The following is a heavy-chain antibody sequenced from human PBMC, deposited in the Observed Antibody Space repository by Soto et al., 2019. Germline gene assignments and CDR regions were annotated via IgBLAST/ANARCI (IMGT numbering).Heavy chain of an antibody. CDR1: GGSISTYY. CDR2: IYYSGST. V-gene: IGHV4-59*01. D-gene: IGHD1-26*01. CDR3: ARSRWDSNWLDP. J-gene: IGHJ5*02. Sequence: SETLSLTCTVSGGSISTYYWSWIRQPPGKGLEWIGYIYYSGSTTYNPSLRSPVTISVDTSKNQFSLKLSSVTAADTAVYYCARSRWDSNWLDPWGQGILVTVSS.